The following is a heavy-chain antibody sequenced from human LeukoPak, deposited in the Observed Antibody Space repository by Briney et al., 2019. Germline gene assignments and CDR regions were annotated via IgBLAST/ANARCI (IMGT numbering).Heavy chain of an antibody. CDR2: IYYSGST. Sequence: SETLSLTCTVSGGSISSYYWSWIRQPPGKGLEWIGYIYYSGSTNYNPSLKSRVTISVDTSKNQFSLKLSSVTAADTAVYYCASSPCGGDCYPDYWGQGTLVTVSS. CDR3: ASSPCGGDCYPDY. J-gene: IGHJ4*02. CDR1: GGSISSYY. D-gene: IGHD2-21*02. V-gene: IGHV4-59*01.